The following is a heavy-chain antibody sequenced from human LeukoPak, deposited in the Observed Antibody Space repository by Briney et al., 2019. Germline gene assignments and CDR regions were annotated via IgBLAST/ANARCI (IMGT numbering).Heavy chain of an antibody. CDR1: VFTLTSYG. J-gene: IGHJ4*02. V-gene: IGHV3-30*02. Sequence: PRGALRLSSAAPVFTLTSYGANQVRPAPGKGLACVAFIQYDGKNKYYADSVKGRFTISRDNSKNTLYLQMNSLRDEDTAVYYCAKGDYDGSGSLSYWGQGTLVTVSS. D-gene: IGHD3-22*01. CDR3: AKGDYDGSGSLSY. CDR2: IQYDGKNK.